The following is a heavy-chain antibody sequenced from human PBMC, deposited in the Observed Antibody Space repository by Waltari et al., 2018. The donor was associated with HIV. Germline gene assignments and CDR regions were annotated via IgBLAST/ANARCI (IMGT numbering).Heavy chain of an antibody. V-gene: IGHV3-11*01. J-gene: IGHJ5*02. CDR1: GFSCSDSY. CDR2: ISGSGTTT. Sequence: QVQLAESGGGLVKPGGSLRLSCAASGFSCSDSYMSWIRQAPGKGLEWVSYISGSGTTTYYIESVKGRFTISRDNAKESVFLQMTSLRPEDTAIYYCASKTTGWYAHWGRGALVTVSS. D-gene: IGHD1-1*01. CDR3: ASKTTGWYAH.